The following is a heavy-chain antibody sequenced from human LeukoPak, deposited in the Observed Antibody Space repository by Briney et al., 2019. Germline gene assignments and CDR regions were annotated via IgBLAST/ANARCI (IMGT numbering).Heavy chain of an antibody. CDR1: GFTFAIYA. CDR2: ISYDGNNK. CDR3: ARDLVGGWDDSSGYYYGYFDY. V-gene: IGHV3-30-3*01. Sequence: GGSLRLSCAASGFTFAIYAMHWVRQAPGKGLEWVAVISYDGNNKYYADSVKGRFTISRDNSKNTLYLQMNSLRAEDTAVFYCARDLVGGWDDSSGYYYGYFDYWGQGTLVTVSS. D-gene: IGHD3-22*01. J-gene: IGHJ4*02.